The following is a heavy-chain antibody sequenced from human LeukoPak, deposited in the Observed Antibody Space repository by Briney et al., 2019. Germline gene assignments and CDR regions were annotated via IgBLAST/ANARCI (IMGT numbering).Heavy chain of an antibody. V-gene: IGHV3-30*02. CDR3: AGKAAAYYFVY. Sequence: PGGSLRLSCAASGFSFSTYGMHWVRQAPGKGLEWVTSMQYDGSEEYYADSVKGRFTISRDNSKNTLYLQMDSLRGEDTAVYYCAGKAAAYYFVYWGQGTLVTVSS. CDR1: GFSFSTYG. CDR2: MQYDGSEE. D-gene: IGHD2-2*01. J-gene: IGHJ4*02.